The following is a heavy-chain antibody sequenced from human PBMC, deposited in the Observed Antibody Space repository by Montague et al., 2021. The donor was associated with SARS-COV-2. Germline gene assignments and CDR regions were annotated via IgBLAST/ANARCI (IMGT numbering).Heavy chain of an antibody. CDR2: IYTSGSA. V-gene: IGHV4-61*02. Sequence: TLSLTCTVSGGSISSGSYYWTWIRQPAGKGLEWIGRIYTSGSANYNASLKSRVTISLDTSKNQFSLKLSSVTAADTAVYYCARDRERYDASDYSGVHYYYGMDVWGQGTTVTVSS. CDR1: GGSISSGSYY. J-gene: IGHJ6*02. CDR3: ARDRERYDASDYSGVHYYYGMDV. D-gene: IGHD3-22*01.